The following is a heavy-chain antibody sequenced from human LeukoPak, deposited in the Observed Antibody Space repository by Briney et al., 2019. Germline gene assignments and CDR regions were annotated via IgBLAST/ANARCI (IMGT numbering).Heavy chain of an antibody. J-gene: IGHJ3*02. CDR3: ARGLFPGRDAFDI. V-gene: IGHV1-24*01. CDR2: SDPEDGET. D-gene: IGHD1-1*01. Sequence: ASVKVSCKVSGYTLTELSMHWVRQAPGKGLEWMGGSDPEDGETIYAQKLQGRVTMTTDTSTSTAYMELRSLRSDDTAVYYCARGLFPGRDAFDIWGQGTMVTVSS. CDR1: GYTLTELS.